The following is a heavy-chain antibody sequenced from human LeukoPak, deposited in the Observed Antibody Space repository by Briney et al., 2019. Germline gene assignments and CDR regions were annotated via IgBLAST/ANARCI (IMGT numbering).Heavy chain of an antibody. J-gene: IGHJ6*03. V-gene: IGHV1-2*06. Sequence: ASVKVSCKASGYTFTGYYMHWVRQAPGQGLEWMGRINPNSGGTNYAQKFQGRVTMTRDTSISTAYMELSRLRSDDTAVYYCARDRSYSTTPYYYSYMDVWGKATTVTVSS. D-gene: IGHD3-10*01. CDR2: INPNSGGT. CDR3: ARDRSYSTTPYYYSYMDV. CDR1: GYTFTGYY.